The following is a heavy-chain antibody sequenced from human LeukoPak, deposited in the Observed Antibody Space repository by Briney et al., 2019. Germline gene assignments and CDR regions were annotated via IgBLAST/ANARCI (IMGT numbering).Heavy chain of an antibody. CDR3: ATRIVGATACDY. Sequence: GGSLRLSCSASGFVFTIYTMYWVRQAPGKGLEWVSVIYSGGSTYYADSVKGRFTISRDNSKNTLYLQMNSLRAEDTAVYYCATRIVGATACDYWGQGTLVTVSS. CDR1: GFVFTIYT. V-gene: IGHV3-53*01. D-gene: IGHD1-26*01. CDR2: IYSGGST. J-gene: IGHJ4*02.